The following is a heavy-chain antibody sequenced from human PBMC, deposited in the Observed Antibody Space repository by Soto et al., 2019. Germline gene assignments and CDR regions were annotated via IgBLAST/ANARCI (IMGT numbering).Heavy chain of an antibody. Sequence: QVQLVESGGGVVQPGRSLRVSCAASGFTFSDYGIYWVRQAPGKGLEWVPLISYDGNNREYGDSVKGRFTISRDNSKNTLYLQMNSLRVEDTAVYYCTFGDNSFDYWGQGTLVTVSS. CDR3: TFGDNSFDY. CDR2: ISYDGNNR. V-gene: IGHV3-30*03. D-gene: IGHD1-20*01. J-gene: IGHJ4*02. CDR1: GFTFSDYG.